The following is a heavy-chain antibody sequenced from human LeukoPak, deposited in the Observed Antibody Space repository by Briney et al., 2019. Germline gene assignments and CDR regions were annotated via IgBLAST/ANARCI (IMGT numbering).Heavy chain of an antibody. J-gene: IGHJ4*02. V-gene: IGHV3-30*03. Sequence: GRSLRLSCAASGFTFSSYGMHWVRQAPGKGLEWVAVISYDGSNKYYADSVKGRFTISRDNAKNTLYLQVNSLRAEDTAVYYCARELPFDYWGQGTLVTVSS. CDR3: ARELPFDY. D-gene: IGHD2-15*01. CDR2: ISYDGSNK. CDR1: GFTFSSYG.